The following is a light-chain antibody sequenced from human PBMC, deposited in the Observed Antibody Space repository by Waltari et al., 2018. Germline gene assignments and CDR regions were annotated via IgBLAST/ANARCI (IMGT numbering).Light chain of an antibody. CDR1: QSIANY. CDR3: QQSYRAPRVT. Sequence: DIQMTKSPSSLSASVGDRVSITCRANQSIANYFSWYQQKEGKAPKLLIYTASTLQRGVPSRFSGSGSGTDFTLTISSLQPEDFATYYCQQSYRAPRVTFGQGTKV. J-gene: IGKJ1*01. V-gene: IGKV1-39*01. CDR2: TAS.